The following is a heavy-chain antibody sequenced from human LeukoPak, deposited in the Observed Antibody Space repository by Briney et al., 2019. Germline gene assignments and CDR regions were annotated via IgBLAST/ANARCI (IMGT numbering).Heavy chain of an antibody. CDR2: INPSGGST. D-gene: IGHD1-7*01. J-gene: IGHJ5*02. CDR3: ARDEVTGTTGKLNWFDP. CDR1: GYTFTSYY. V-gene: IGHV1-46*01. Sequence: ASVKVSCKASGYTFTSYYMHWVRQAPGQGLEWMGIINPSGGSTSYAQKFQGRVTMTRDMSTSTVYMELSSLRSEDTAVYYCARDEVTGTTGKLNWFDPGPGNPGHRLL.